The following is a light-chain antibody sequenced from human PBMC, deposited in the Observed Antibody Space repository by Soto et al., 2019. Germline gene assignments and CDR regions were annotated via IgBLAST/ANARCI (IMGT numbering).Light chain of an antibody. J-gene: IGLJ3*02. CDR1: SSNIGAGFD. CDR2: GNS. CDR3: QSYDNSLSGSWV. V-gene: IGLV1-40*01. Sequence: QSVLTQPPSVSGAPGQRVIISCTGSSSNIGAGFDVHWYHQIAGTAPKLLIYGNSNRPSGVPDRFSGSKSGTSASLAINGLQADDEAHYYCQSYDNSLSGSWVFGGGTKLTVL.